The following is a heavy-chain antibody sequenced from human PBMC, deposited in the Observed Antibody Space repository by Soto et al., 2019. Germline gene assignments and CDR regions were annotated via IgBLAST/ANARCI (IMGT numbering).Heavy chain of an antibody. CDR3: ARGRDGYNSDYFDY. J-gene: IGHJ4*02. D-gene: IGHD5-12*01. Sequence: SETLSLTCAVYGGSFSGYYWSWIRQPPGKGLEWIGEINHSGSTNYNPSLKSRVTISVDTSKNQFSLKLSSVTAADTAVYYCARGRDGYNSDYFDYWGQGTLVTVSS. CDR1: GGSFSGYY. CDR2: INHSGST. V-gene: IGHV4-34*01.